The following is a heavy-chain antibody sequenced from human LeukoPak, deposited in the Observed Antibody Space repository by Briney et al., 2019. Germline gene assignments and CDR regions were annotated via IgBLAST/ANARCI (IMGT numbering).Heavy chain of an antibody. D-gene: IGHD3-3*01. CDR1: GFTFDDYA. Sequence: GGSLRLSCATSGFTFDDYAMYWVRQSPGKGLEWVSGISWNSGSTGYADSVRGRFTISRDNAKKSLYLQMNSLRDEDTALYYCAKDQATFGIYDFGMDVWGQGTKVTVSS. CDR3: AKDQATFGIYDFGMDV. V-gene: IGHV3-9*01. CDR2: ISWNSGST. J-gene: IGHJ6*02.